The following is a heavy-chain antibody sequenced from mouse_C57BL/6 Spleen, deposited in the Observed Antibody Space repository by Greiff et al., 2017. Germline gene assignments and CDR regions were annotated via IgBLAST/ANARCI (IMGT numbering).Heavy chain of an antibody. CDR2: INPSNGGT. V-gene: IGHV1-53*01. D-gene: IGHD1-1*01. J-gene: IGHJ3*01. Sequence: QVQLQQPGTELVKPGASVKLSCKASGYTFTSYWMHWVKQRPGQGLEWIGNINPSNGGTNYNEKFKSKATLTVDKSSSTAYMQLSSLTSEDSAVYYCARLDYYGSRRGSPFAYWGQGTLVTVSA. CDR1: GYTFTSYW. CDR3: ARLDYYGSRRGSPFAY.